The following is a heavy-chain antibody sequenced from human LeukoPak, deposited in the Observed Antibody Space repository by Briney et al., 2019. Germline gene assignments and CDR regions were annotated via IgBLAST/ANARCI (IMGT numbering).Heavy chain of an antibody. CDR1: GFTFSSYE. CDR2: ISSSGSTI. Sequence: GGSLRLSCAASGFTFSSYEMNWVRQAPGKGLEWVSYISSSGSTIYYTDSVKGRFTISRDNSKNTLYLQMNSLRAEDTAVYYCAKGRLAGTGGYYYYYMDVWGKGTTVTISS. V-gene: IGHV3-48*03. CDR3: AKGRLAGTGGYYYYYMDV. J-gene: IGHJ6*03. D-gene: IGHD6-19*01.